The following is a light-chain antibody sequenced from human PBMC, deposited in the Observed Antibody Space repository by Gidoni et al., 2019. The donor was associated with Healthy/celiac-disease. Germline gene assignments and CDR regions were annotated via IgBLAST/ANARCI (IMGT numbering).Light chain of an antibody. J-gene: IGLJ2*01. CDR3: CSYAGSSTYVV. Sequence: QSALTQPASVSGSPGQAITISCTGTSSDVGSYNLVSWYQQHPGKAPKLMIYEGSKRPSGVSTRFSGSKSGNTASLTISGLQAEDEADYYCCSYAGSSTYVVFGGGTKLTVL. CDR2: EGS. CDR1: SSDVGSYNL. V-gene: IGLV2-23*01.